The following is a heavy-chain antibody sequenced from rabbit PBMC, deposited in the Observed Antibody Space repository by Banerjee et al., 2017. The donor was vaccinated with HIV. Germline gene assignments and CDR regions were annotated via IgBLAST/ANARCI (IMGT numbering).Heavy chain of an antibody. CDR3: ARGDAGYAGYGNL. J-gene: IGHJ4*01. V-gene: IGHV1S45*01. CDR1: GFDFSSSYW. CDR2: IYAPSSGTS. D-gene: IGHD7-1*01. Sequence: QQQLKETGGGLVQPGGSLTLSCKASGFDFSSSYWICWVRQAPGKGLEWIACIYAPSSGTSNYASWAKGRFTISKTSSTTVTLQMTSLTAADTATYFCARGDAGYAGYGNLWGQGTLVTVS.